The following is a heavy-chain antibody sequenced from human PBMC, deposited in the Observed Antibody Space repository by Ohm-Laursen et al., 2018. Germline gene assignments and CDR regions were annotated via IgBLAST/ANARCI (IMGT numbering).Heavy chain of an antibody. CDR1: GFSFSADW. Sequence: SLRLSCAASGFSFSADWMYWVRQAPGKGLEWVANIKQDESEKLYLDSVKGRFTVSRNNPKNSLFLEMNRLRVEDTGVYYCARDFRREYCSGGSCYNGLDVWGQGTTVTVSS. CDR2: IKQDESEK. D-gene: IGHD2-15*01. J-gene: IGHJ6*02. V-gene: IGHV3-7*01. CDR3: ARDFRREYCSGGSCYNGLDV.